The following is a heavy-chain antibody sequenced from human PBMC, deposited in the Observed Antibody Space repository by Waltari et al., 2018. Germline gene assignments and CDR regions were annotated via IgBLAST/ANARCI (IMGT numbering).Heavy chain of an antibody. Sequence: EVQLVESGGGLAQPGGSLRLSCAASGLSFSNSWMTWVRPASGKGPEWGANIKEDGSEKYYMDSVKGRFTISRDNAKNSLYLQMNNLRVEDTAVYYCTRGGLDSSWYWRDWGQGTLVTVSS. CDR3: TRGGLDSSWYWRD. V-gene: IGHV3-7*01. J-gene: IGHJ4*02. CDR1: GLSFSNSW. CDR2: IKEDGSEK. D-gene: IGHD6-13*01.